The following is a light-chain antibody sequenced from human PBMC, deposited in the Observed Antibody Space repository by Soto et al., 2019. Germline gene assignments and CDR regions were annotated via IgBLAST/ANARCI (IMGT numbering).Light chain of an antibody. CDR1: QSVSSSY. J-gene: IGKJ1*01. V-gene: IGKV3-20*01. CDR2: GAS. CDR3: QQYGSSWGT. Sequence: EIVLTQSPGTLSLSPGERAPLSCRASQSVSSSYLAWYQQKPGQAPRLLIYGASSRATGIPDRFSGSGSGTDFTLTISRLEPEDFAVYYCQQYGSSWGTFGQGTKVDIK.